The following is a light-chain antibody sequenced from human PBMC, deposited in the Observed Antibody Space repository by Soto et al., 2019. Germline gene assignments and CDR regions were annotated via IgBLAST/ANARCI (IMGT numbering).Light chain of an antibody. CDR2: WAS. CDR3: QQYYNTPLA. V-gene: IGKV4-1*01. Sequence: DIVMTQSPDSLAVSLGERATINCKSSQSVLYSSNNKNYLAWYQQKPGQPPKLLIYWASTRESGVPDRFSGSGSGTDFTLTISSLQAADVAVYYCQQYYNTPLAFGQGTKVEIK. CDR1: QSVLYSSNNKNY. J-gene: IGKJ1*01.